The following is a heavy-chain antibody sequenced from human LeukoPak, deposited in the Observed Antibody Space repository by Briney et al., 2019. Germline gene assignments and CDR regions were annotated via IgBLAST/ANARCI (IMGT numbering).Heavy chain of an antibody. Sequence: ASVKVSCKASGYTFTSYSISWVRQAPGQGLEWMGWISAYNGNTNYAQKLQGRVTMTTDTSTSTAYMELRSLRSDDTAVYYRARGPSGLLGYYYYMDVWGKGTTVTVSS. CDR2: ISAYNGNT. CDR1: GYTFTSYS. J-gene: IGHJ6*03. D-gene: IGHD6-19*01. CDR3: ARGPSGLLGYYYYMDV. V-gene: IGHV1-18*01.